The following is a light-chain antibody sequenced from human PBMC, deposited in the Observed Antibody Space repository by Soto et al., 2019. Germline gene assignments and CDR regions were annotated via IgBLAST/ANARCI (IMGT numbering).Light chain of an antibody. Sequence: DIQMTQSPSTLSASVGDRVTITCRASQSISSWLAWYQQKPGKAPKLLIYDASSLESGVPSRFSGSGSGTEFTLTISSLQSEDFGVYYCQQYNNWWTFGQGTKVDIK. CDR1: QSISSW. V-gene: IGKV1-5*01. CDR2: DAS. CDR3: QQYNNWWT. J-gene: IGKJ1*01.